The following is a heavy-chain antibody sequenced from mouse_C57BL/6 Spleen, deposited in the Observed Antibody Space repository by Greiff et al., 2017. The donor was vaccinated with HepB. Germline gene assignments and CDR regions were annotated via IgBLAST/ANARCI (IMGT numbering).Heavy chain of an antibody. Sequence: QVHVKQSGAELAKPGASVKLSCKASGYTFTSYWMHWVKQRPGQGLEWIGYINPSSGYTKYNQKFKDKATLTADKSSSTAYMQLSSLTYEDSAVYYCANGQLRLQGYWGQGTTLTVSS. CDR3: ANGQLRLQGY. V-gene: IGHV1-7*01. CDR2: INPSSGYT. D-gene: IGHD3-2*02. CDR1: GYTFTSYW. J-gene: IGHJ2*01.